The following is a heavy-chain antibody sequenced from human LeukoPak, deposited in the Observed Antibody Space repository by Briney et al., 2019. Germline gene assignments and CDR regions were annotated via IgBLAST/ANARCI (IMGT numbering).Heavy chain of an antibody. CDR1: GFTFSNYA. CDR3: AKSGSYFCYYIDY. J-gene: IGHJ4*02. CDR2: ITGSGGTA. D-gene: IGHD1-26*01. V-gene: IGHV3-23*01. Sequence: GGSLRLSCAASGFTFSNYAMSWVRQAPGKGLEWVSAITGSGGTAYYADFVKGRFTISRDNSKNTLYLQMNSLRAEDTAVYYCAKSGSYFCYYIDYWGQGTLVTVSS.